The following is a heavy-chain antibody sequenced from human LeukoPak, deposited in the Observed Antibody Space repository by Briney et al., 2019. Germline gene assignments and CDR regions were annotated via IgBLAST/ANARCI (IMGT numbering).Heavy chain of an antibody. D-gene: IGHD3-10*01. CDR2: IYYSGST. V-gene: IGHV4-59*01. CDR1: GGSISSYY. Sequence: PSETLSLTCTVSGGSISSYYWSWIRQPPGKGLEWIGYIYYSGSTNYNPSLKSRVTISVDTSKNQFSLKLSSVTAADTAVYYCARGEWFGELHDYWGQGTLVTVSS. J-gene: IGHJ4*02. CDR3: ARGEWFGELHDY.